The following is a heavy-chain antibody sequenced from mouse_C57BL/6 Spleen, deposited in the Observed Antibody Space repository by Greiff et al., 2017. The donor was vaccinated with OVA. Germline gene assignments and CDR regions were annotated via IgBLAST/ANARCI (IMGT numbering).Heavy chain of an antibody. CDR2: IDPSDSYT. V-gene: IGHV1-50*01. Sequence: QVQLQQPGAELVKPGASVKLSCKASGYTFTSYWMQWVKQRPGQGLEWIGEIDPSDSYTNYNQKFKGKATLTVDTSSSTAYMQLSSLTSEDSAVYYCARDYDYDETGFDYWGQGTTLTVSS. D-gene: IGHD2-4*01. CDR1: GYTFTSYW. CDR3: ARDYDYDETGFDY. J-gene: IGHJ2*01.